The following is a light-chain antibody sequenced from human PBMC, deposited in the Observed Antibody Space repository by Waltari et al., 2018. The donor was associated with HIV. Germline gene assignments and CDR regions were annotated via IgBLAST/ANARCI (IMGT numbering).Light chain of an antibody. CDR1: QSISSY. CDR3: QQSYSTLRT. V-gene: IGKV1-39*01. CDR2: AAS. J-gene: IGKJ2*02. Sequence: DIQMTQSPSSLSAAVGDRVTITCRASQSISSYLNWYQQKPGKAPKLLIYAASSLQSWVSSRFSGSGSVTDFTLTISSLQPEDFATYYCQQSYSTLRTFGQGTKLEIK.